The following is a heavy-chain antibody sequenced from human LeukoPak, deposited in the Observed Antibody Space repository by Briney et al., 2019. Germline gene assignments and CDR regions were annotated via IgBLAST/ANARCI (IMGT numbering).Heavy chain of an antibody. CDR3: ARDLYGSDDY. J-gene: IGHJ4*02. Sequence: PGRSPRLSCVASGFTFSRYAMHWVRLAPGKGLEWVAVISYDGSNKYYADSVKGRFTISRDNSKNTLYLQLNSLRAEDTAVYYCARDLYGSDDYWGQGTLVTVSS. D-gene: IGHD3-10*01. V-gene: IGHV3-30-3*01. CDR2: ISYDGSNK. CDR1: GFTFSRYA.